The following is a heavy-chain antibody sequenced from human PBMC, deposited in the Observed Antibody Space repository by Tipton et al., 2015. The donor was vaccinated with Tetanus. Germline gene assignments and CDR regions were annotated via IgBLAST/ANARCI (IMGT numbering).Heavy chain of an antibody. V-gene: IGHV4-30-4*01. J-gene: IGHJ4*02. D-gene: IGHD5-18*01. CDR1: GDSISSSKAY. CDR3: ARMGFTYGQVVY. CDR2: VYYSGRT. Sequence: TLSLTCTVSGDSISSSKAYWSWIRQPPGKGLEWIGHVYYSGRTYYNPPLKSRVTISADMSKNQFSLKLTSVTAADTATYYCARMGFTYGQVVYWGQGTLVTVAS.